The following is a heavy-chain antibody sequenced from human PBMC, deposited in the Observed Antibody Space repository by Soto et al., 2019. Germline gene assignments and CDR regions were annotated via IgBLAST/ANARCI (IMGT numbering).Heavy chain of an antibody. D-gene: IGHD1-26*01. Sequence: QVQLVQSGAEVKKPGSSVKVSCKASGGTFSSYAISWVRQAPGQGLEWMGGIIPIFGTANYAQKFQGRVMITADESTSTAYMELSSLRSEDTAVYYCARALSLYSGSYEYYYGMDVWGQGTTVTVSS. CDR1: GGTFSSYA. CDR3: ARALSLYSGSYEYYYGMDV. V-gene: IGHV1-69*01. J-gene: IGHJ6*02. CDR2: IIPIFGTA.